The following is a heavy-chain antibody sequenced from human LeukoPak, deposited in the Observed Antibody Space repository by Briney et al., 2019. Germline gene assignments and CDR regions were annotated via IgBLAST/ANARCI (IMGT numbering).Heavy chain of an antibody. Sequence: ASVKVSCKASGYTFTSYYIHWVRQAPGQGLEWMGIMNPSDGSTSYAQKFRGRVTMTRDTSTTTVYMEMSNLSSEDTAMYYCAKSRTTGSASSDHWGQGTLVTVSS. CDR1: GYTFTSYY. D-gene: IGHD2-8*02. CDR2: MNPSDGST. CDR3: AKSRTTGSASSDH. V-gene: IGHV1-46*01. J-gene: IGHJ4*02.